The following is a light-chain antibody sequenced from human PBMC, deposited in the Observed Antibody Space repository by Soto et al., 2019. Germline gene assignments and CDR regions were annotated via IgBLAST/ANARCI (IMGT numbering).Light chain of an antibody. Sequence: IQLTQSPSSLSASVGDSVTITCRASQGISSFLAWYQQKPGKAPKLLIYAASTLQSGVPSRFSGSGSGTGFPLTISSLQPEDFATYFCQQLNSYPITFGQGTRLEIK. CDR2: AAS. CDR3: QQLNSYPIT. CDR1: QGISSF. V-gene: IGKV1-9*01. J-gene: IGKJ5*01.